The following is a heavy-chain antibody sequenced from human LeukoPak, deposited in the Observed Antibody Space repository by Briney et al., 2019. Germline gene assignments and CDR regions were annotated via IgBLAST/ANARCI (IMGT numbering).Heavy chain of an antibody. CDR3: AKDAFSSLPYFDY. J-gene: IGHJ4*02. CDR2: ISSSGSYI. D-gene: IGHD2/OR15-2a*01. Sequence: PGGSLRLSCAASGFTFSRYDMNWVRQAPGKGLEWVSSISSSGSYIYYADSVKGRFTISRDNAKNALYLQMTSLRAEDTAVYYCAKDAFSSLPYFDYWGQGTLVTVSS. CDR1: GFTFSRYD. V-gene: IGHV3-21*01.